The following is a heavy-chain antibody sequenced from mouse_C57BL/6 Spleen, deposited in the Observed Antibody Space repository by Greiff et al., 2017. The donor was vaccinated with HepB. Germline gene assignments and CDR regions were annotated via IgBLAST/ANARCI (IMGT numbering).Heavy chain of an antibody. CDR3: ARVTTVVAFDY. CDR2: ISDGGSYT. D-gene: IGHD1-1*01. J-gene: IGHJ2*01. CDR1: GFTFSSYA. Sequence: EVQGVESGGGLVKPGGSLKLSCAASGFTFSSYAMSWVRQTPEKRLEWVATISDGGSYTYYPDNVKGRFTISRDNAKNNLYLQMSHLKSEDTAMYYWARVTTVVAFDYWGQGTTLTVSS. V-gene: IGHV5-4*01.